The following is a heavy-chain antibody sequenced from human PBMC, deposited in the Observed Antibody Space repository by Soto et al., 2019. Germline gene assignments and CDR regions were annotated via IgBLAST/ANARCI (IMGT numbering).Heavy chain of an antibody. CDR1: GLTFSVSA. Sequence: GGSLRLSCVASGLTFSVSAMTWVRQAPGKGLEWVSTTGISGRTTYYGDSVKGRFTVSRDNSKNTLDLQMSSLRAEDTAVYYCSTVLHTSQSFNYWGRGTMVTVSS. CDR2: TGISGRTT. J-gene: IGHJ4*02. D-gene: IGHD3-10*02. CDR3: STVLHTSQSFNY. V-gene: IGHV3-23*01.